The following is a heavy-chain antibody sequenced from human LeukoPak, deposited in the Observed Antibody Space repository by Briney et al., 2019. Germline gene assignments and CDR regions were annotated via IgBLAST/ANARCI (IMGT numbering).Heavy chain of an antibody. CDR2: ITVYTGNT. D-gene: IGHD3-16*02. V-gene: IGHV1-18*01. J-gene: IGHJ4*02. CDR3: ARDQYDSVWGSHRPYVGS. CDR1: GYTFSSYG. Sequence: ASVKVSCKASGYTFSSYGISWVRQAHGHGLEWMGWITVYTGNTDYAQKFQGRVTMTTDTSTSTAYMELRSLRSDDTAVYYCARDQYDSVWGSHRPYVGSWGQGNLVSVSS.